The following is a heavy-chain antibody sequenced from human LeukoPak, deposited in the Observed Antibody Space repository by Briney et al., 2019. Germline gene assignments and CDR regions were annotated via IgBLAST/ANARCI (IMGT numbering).Heavy chain of an antibody. CDR1: GGSISSSSYY. D-gene: IGHD3-22*01. J-gene: IGHJ4*02. Sequence: SETLSLNCTVSGGSISSSSYYWGWIRQPPGKGLEWIGSIYYSGSTYYNPSLKSRVTISVDTSKNQFSLKLSSVTAADTAVYYCARRYYDSSGYNYYFDYWGQGTLVTVSS. CDR2: IYYSGST. V-gene: IGHV4-39*01. CDR3: ARRYYDSSGYNYYFDY.